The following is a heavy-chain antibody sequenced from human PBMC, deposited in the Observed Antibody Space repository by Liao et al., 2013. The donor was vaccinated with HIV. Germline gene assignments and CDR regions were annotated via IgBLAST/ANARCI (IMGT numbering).Heavy chain of an antibody. Sequence: QVQLQESGPGRVKPWETLSLTCTVSGGSISSYSWNWIRQPAGKGLEWVGRISASGSPTYNPSLTRRLTLSLDTSRNQFSLNLNSVTAADTAVYYCARGGGGFDFWGQGRLVTVSS. V-gene: IGHV4-4*07. CDR1: GGSISSYS. CDR2: ISASGSP. J-gene: IGHJ3*01. CDR3: ARGGGGFDF.